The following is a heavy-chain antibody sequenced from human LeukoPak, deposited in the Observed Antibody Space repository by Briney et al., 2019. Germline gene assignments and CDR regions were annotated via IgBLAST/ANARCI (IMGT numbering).Heavy chain of an antibody. D-gene: IGHD2-21*02. V-gene: IGHV4-61*02. Sequence: SETLSLTCTVSGGSISSGSYYWSWIRQPAGKGLEWIGRIYTSGSTNYNPSLKSRVTISVDTSKNQFSLKLSSVTAADTAVYYCARDKTAITYGMDVWGQGTTVTVSS. CDR1: GGSISSGSYY. CDR2: IYTSGST. CDR3: ARDKTAITYGMDV. J-gene: IGHJ6*02.